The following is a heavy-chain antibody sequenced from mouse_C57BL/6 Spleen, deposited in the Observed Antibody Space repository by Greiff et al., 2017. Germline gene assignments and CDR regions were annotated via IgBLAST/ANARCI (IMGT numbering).Heavy chain of an antibody. CDR1: GFTFSSYG. CDR3: ARIYYDYDYYAMDY. CDR2: ISSGGSYT. J-gene: IGHJ4*01. D-gene: IGHD2-4*01. Sequence: EVQLVESGGDLVKPGGSLKLSCAASGFTFSSYGMSWVRQTPDKRLEWVATISSGGSYTYYPDSVKGRFTISRDNAKNTLYLQMSSLKSEDTAMYYCARIYYDYDYYAMDYWGQGTSVTVSS. V-gene: IGHV5-6*01.